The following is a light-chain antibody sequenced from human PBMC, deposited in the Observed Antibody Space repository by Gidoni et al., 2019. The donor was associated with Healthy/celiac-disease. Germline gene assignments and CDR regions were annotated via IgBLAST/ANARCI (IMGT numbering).Light chain of an antibody. J-gene: IGKJ2*01. Sequence: VALDLWATINCKSSQSVLYSSNNKNYLAWYQQKPGQPPKLLIYWASTRESGVPDRFSGSGSGTDFTLTISSLQAEDVAVYYCQQYYSTPLTFGQGTKSGDQT. CDR2: WAS. CDR3: QQYYSTPLT. V-gene: IGKV4-1*01. CDR1: QSVLYSSNNKNY.